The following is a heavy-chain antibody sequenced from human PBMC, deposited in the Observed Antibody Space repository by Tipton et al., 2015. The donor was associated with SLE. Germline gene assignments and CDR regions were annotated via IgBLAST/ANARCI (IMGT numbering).Heavy chain of an antibody. CDR1: GGSFSGYY. Sequence: GLVKPSETLSLTCAVYGGSFSGYYWSWIRQPPGKGLEWIGYIYYSGSTNYNPSLKSRVTISVDTSKNQFSLKLSSVTAADTAVYYCARGWWFDPWGQGTLVTVSS. CDR2: IYYSGST. V-gene: IGHV4-59*01. D-gene: IGHD6-19*01. J-gene: IGHJ5*02. CDR3: ARGWWFDP.